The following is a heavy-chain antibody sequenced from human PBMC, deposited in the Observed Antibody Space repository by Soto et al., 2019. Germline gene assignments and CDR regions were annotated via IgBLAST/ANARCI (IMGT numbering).Heavy chain of an antibody. V-gene: IGHV4-61*01. CDR3: ARVMYYDFWSGYVPEDYYYYYGMDV. CDR2: IYYSGST. CDR1: GGSVSSGSYY. D-gene: IGHD3-3*01. J-gene: IGHJ6*02. Sequence: QVQLQESGPGLVKPSETLSLTCTVSGGSVSSGSYYWSWIRQPPGKGLEWIGYIYYSGSTNYNPSLKSRVTISVDTSKNQFSLKLSSVTAADTAVYYCARVMYYDFWSGYVPEDYYYYYGMDVWGQGTTVTVSS.